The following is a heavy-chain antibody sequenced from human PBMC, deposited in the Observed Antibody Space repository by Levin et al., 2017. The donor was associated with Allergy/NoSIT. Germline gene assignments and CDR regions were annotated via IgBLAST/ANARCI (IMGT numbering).Heavy chain of an antibody. V-gene: IGHV3-15*01. Sequence: GGSLRLSCAASGFTFSNAWMTWVRQAPGKGLEWVGRIKSKTDGGTTDYAAPVKGRFTTSRDDSKNTLYLHMSSLKTEYTAVYYCTTLTGFGSSWYGYYFDYWGQGTLVTVSS. D-gene: IGHD6-13*01. CDR3: TTLTGFGSSWYGYYFDY. CDR1: GFTFSNAW. CDR2: IKSKTDGGTT. J-gene: IGHJ4*02.